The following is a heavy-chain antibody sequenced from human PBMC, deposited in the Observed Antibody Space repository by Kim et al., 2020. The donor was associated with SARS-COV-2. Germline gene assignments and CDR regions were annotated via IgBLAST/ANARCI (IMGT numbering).Heavy chain of an antibody. CDR1: GFTFSDYY. V-gene: IGHV3-11*01. CDR3: AREEYYYDSSGYYQYYFDY. J-gene: IGHJ4*02. CDR2: ISSSGSTI. D-gene: IGHD3-22*01. Sequence: GGSLRLSCAASGFTFSDYYMSWIRQAPGKGLEWVSYISSSGSTIYYADSVKGRFTISRDNAKNSLYLQMNSLRAEDTAVYYCAREEYYYDSSGYYQYYFDYWGQGTLVTVSS.